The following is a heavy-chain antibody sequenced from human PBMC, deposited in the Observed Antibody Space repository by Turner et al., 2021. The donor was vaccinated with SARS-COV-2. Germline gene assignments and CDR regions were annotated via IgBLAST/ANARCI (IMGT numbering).Heavy chain of an antibody. V-gene: IGHV4-39*01. D-gene: IGHD4-17*01. CDR3: ARGAHGDYEDAFDI. Sequence: QLQLQESGSGLVKSSETLALTCTVSGGSISSSSYYWGWIRQPPGKGLEWIGSIYYSGSTYYNPSLKSRVTISVDTSKNQFSLKLSSVTAADTAVYYCARGAHGDYEDAFDIWGQGTLVTISS. CDR1: GGSISSSSYY. CDR2: IYYSGST. J-gene: IGHJ3*02.